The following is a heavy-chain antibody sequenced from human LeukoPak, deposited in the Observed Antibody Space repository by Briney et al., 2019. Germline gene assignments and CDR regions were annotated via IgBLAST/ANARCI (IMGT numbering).Heavy chain of an antibody. D-gene: IGHD6-25*01. CDR1: GFTFSSYA. J-gene: IGHJ4*02. CDR2: ISYDGSNK. Sequence: PGGSLRLSCAASGFTFSSYAMHWVRQAPGKGLEWVAVISYDGSNKYYADSVKGRFTISRDNSKNTLYLQMNSLRAEDTAVYYCARQRADSGMDYWGQGTVVTVSS. V-gene: IGHV3-30*04. CDR3: ARQRADSGMDY.